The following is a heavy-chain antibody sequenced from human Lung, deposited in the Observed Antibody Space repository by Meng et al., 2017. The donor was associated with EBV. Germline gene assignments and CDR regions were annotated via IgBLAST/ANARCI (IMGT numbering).Heavy chain of an antibody. CDR3: ARLTGTGWFDP. Sequence: EGXLVESGGXLGKPGESLRLACVASGFIFSDYNMNWLRQAPGKGLEWVSSISSGNSYIYYADSVKGRFSISRDNAKNSLSLQMNSLRADDTAVYYCARLTGTGWFDPWGQGTLVTVAS. D-gene: IGHD1-7*01. J-gene: IGHJ5*02. CDR2: ISSGNSYI. V-gene: IGHV3-21*06. CDR1: GFIFSDYN.